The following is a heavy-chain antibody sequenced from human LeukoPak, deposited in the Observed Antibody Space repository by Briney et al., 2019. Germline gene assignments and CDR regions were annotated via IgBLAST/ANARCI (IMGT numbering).Heavy chain of an antibody. Sequence: GASVKVSCKASGGTFSSYAISWVRQAPGQGLEWMGGIIPIFGTANYAQKFQGRVTITTDESTGTAYMELSSLRSEDTAVYYCARGGPILTYSGSYYPKNFDYWGQGTLVTVSS. J-gene: IGHJ4*02. CDR2: IIPIFGTA. D-gene: IGHD1-26*01. CDR3: ARGGPILTYSGSYYPKNFDY. CDR1: GGTFSSYA. V-gene: IGHV1-69*05.